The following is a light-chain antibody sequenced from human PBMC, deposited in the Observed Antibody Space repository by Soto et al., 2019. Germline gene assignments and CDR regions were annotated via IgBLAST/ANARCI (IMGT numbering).Light chain of an antibody. Sequence: DIQMTQSPSSLSASVGDRVTITCRASQGIGNYLAWYQQKPGRVPKLLIHAATTLQSGVPSRFSGSGTGTDFTLTISSLQPEDAAIYCCQKCNSPPPFTFGPGTKVDIK. CDR3: QKCNSPPPFT. CDR2: AAT. V-gene: IGKV1-27*01. CDR1: QGIGNY. J-gene: IGKJ3*01.